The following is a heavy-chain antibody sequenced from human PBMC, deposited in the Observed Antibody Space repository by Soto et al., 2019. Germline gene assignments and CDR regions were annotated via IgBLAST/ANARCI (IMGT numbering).Heavy chain of an antibody. CDR1: GFTLSNYG. V-gene: IGHV3-30*03. CDR3: ARQLGMGAFDI. Sequence: GGSLRLSCVAYGFTLSNYGIHWVRQAPGKGLEWVAVISYDGTNTYYADSVKGRFTISRDKSRNTLYLQMNSLRAEDTAVYYCARQLGMGAFDIWGQGTMVTVSS. J-gene: IGHJ3*02. D-gene: IGHD7-27*01. CDR2: ISYDGTNT.